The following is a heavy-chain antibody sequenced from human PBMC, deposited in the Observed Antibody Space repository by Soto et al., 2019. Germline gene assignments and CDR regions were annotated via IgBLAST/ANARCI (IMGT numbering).Heavy chain of an antibody. V-gene: IGHV4-34*01. D-gene: IGHD5-12*01. CDR2: INHSGST. CDR1: GGSFSGYY. CDR3: ARGISGYDWGLGAFDI. J-gene: IGHJ3*02. Sequence: PSETLSLTCAVYGGSFSGYYWSWIRQPPGKGLEWIGYINHSGSTNYNPSLKSRVTISVDTSKNQFSLKLSSVTAADTAVYYCARGISGYDWGLGAFDIWGQGTMVTVSS.